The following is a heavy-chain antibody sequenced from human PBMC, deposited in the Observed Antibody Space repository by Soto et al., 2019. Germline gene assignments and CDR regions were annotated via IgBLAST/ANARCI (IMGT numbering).Heavy chain of an antibody. D-gene: IGHD2-21*01. J-gene: IGHJ5*02. CDR3: ATDTSSLWPGEGWFDP. CDR1: GYTLTELS. Sequence: QVQLVQSGAEVKKPGASVKVSCKVSGYTLTELSMHWVRQAPGKGLEWMGGFDPEDGETIYAQKFQGRVTMTEDTSTDTSYMELSSLRSEDTAVYYCATDTSSLWPGEGWFDPWGQGTLVTVSS. CDR2: FDPEDGET. V-gene: IGHV1-24*01.